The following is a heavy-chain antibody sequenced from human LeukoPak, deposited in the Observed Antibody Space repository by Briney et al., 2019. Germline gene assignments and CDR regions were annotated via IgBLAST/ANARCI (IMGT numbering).Heavy chain of an antibody. CDR3: TRQPSPQGKLGIKLDYYYGMDV. V-gene: IGHV3-74*01. CDR1: GFTFSTYW. J-gene: IGHJ6*02. CDR2: INPDGSGT. Sequence: GGSLRLSCAASGFTFSTYWMHWVRQGPGKGLVWVSRINPDGSGTSHADSVKGRFTISRDNAKNTLYLQMNSLRAEDTAVYYCTRQPSPQGKLGIKLDYYYGMDVWGQGTTVTVSS. D-gene: IGHD7-27*01.